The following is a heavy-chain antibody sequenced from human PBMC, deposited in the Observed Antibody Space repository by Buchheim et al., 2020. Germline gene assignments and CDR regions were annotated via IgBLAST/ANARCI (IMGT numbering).Heavy chain of an antibody. Sequence: QVQLVQSGAEVKKPGASVKVSCEASGYTFTSYGISWVRQAPGQGLEWMGWISTNNGNTNYAQKFQGRVSMTTDTSTSTAYLGLRSLRSDDTALYDCAREFSSTYWSATYGMDVWGQGTT. D-gene: IGHD2-8*02. J-gene: IGHJ6*02. CDR3: AREFSSTYWSATYGMDV. CDR1: GYTFTSYG. V-gene: IGHV1-18*01. CDR2: ISTNNGNT.